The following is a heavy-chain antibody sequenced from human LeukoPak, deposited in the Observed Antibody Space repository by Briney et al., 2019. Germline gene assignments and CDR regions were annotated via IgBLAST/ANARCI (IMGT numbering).Heavy chain of an antibody. CDR3: ARGYYDILTGYSYYYYYGMDV. Sequence: GGSLRLSCAASGFTVSSNYMSWVRQAPGKGLDWVSMIYSGGSTNYADSVKGRFTISRDSSKNTLYLQMNSLRAEDTAVYYCARGYYDILTGYSYYYYYGMDVWGQGATVTVSS. CDR2: IYSGGST. V-gene: IGHV3-53*01. D-gene: IGHD3-9*01. CDR1: GFTVSSNY. J-gene: IGHJ6*02.